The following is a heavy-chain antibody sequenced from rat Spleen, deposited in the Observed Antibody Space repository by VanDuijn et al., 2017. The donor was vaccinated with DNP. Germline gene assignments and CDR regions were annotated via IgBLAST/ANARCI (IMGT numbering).Heavy chain of an antibody. Sequence: QVQLKESGPGLVQPSQTLSLTCTVSGFSLTNYAVGWVRQPPGKGLEWIAAVSSGGSTDYNSALKSRLSISRDTSKSQVPLKMNSLQTEDTAMYFCARSPAGKYNGWLAYWGQGTLVTVSS. CDR3: ARSPAGKYNGWLAY. CDR1: GFSLTNYA. CDR2: VSSGGST. D-gene: IGHD1-5*01. J-gene: IGHJ3*01. V-gene: IGHV2S12*01.